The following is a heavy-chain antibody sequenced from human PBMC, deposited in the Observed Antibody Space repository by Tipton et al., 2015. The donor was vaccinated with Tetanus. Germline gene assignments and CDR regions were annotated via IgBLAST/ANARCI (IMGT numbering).Heavy chain of an antibody. CDR1: GFTFKSYT. Sequence: GSLRLSCAASGFTFKSYTLNWVRQAPGKGLEWVACISGSSSTIYYTDSVKGRFTISRDNAKNSLYLQMISLRAEDTAVYSCARGMAEASNCGGDCYSDYWGQGTLVTVSS. J-gene: IGHJ4*02. D-gene: IGHD2-21*02. V-gene: IGHV3-21*01. CDR3: ARGMAEASNCGGDCYSDY. CDR2: ISGSSSTI.